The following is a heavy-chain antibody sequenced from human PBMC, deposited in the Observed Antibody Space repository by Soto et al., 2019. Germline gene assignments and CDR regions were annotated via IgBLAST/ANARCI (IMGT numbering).Heavy chain of an antibody. Sequence: ASVKVSCTASGDIFSSHCIYWVRQAPGQGLQWMGIINPGGGRTAYAQKFQGRVTLTRDMSTSTVYMELTSLTYDDTAVYYCARDVSGPGATYVMDVWGQGTTVTVS. J-gene: IGHJ6*02. D-gene: IGHD2-2*01. CDR1: GDIFSSHC. V-gene: IGHV1-46*01. CDR2: INPGGGRT. CDR3: ARDVSGPGATYVMDV.